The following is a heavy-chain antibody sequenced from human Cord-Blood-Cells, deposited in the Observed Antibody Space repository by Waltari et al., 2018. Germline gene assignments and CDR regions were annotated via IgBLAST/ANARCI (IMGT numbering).Heavy chain of an antibody. Sequence: QVQLVQSGAEVKKPGASVKVSCKASGYTFTSYDINWVRQATGQGLEWMGWMNPNSGNTGYAQKFQGRVTITRNTSISTAYMELSSLRSEDTAVYYCASGYYYYDSSGYYPDAFDIWGQGTMVTVSS. J-gene: IGHJ3*02. V-gene: IGHV1-8*03. D-gene: IGHD3-22*01. CDR3: ASGYYYYDSSGYYPDAFDI. CDR1: GYTFTSYD. CDR2: MNPNSGNT.